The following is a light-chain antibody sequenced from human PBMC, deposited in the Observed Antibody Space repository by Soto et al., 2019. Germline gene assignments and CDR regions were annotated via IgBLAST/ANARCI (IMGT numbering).Light chain of an antibody. V-gene: IGKV3-20*01. J-gene: IGKJ2*01. CDR3: QQYGSSPPYT. Sequence: EIVLTQSPGTLSLSPGERATLSCRASQSVSSDFLAGYQQKPGQAPRLLIFGASSRASDIPDRFSGSGSGTDFTLTISRLEPEDFAVYYCQQYGSSPPYTFGQGTKLEIK. CDR1: QSVSSDF. CDR2: GAS.